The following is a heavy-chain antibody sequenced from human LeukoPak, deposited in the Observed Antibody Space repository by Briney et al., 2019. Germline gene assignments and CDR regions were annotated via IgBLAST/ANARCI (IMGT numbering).Heavy chain of an antibody. D-gene: IGHD3-16*01. J-gene: IGHJ6*02. CDR3: ARGGGLDV. CDR2: IYGGGKT. CDR1: GFTVSSNY. Sequence: GGSLRLSCAASGFTVSSNYMNWVRQAPGKGLEWVSVIYGGGKTYYADSVKGRFTLSRDNSKNMLFLQMNGLRVEDTAVYFCARGGGLDVWGQGATVTVSS. V-gene: IGHV3-53*01.